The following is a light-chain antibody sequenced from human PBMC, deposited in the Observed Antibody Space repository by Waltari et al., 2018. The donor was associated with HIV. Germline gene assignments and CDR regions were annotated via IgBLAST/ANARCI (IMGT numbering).Light chain of an antibody. V-gene: IGKV4-1*01. CDR1: QNVLYSSNNKNF. J-gene: IGKJ3*01. CDR3: QQYYSTPFT. Sequence: DIVMTQSPDSLAVSLGERATIHCKSSQNVLYSSNNKNFLAWYQQKPRQPPKLRIYWASTRQSGVPDRFSGSGSGTNFTLTISSLQAEDVAVYYCQQYYSTPFTFGPGTKVDIK. CDR2: WAS.